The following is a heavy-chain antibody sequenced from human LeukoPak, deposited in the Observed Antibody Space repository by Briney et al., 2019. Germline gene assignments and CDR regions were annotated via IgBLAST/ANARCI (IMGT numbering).Heavy chain of an antibody. CDR1: GFSISSSA. Sequence: GGSLRLSCAASGFSISSSAMNWVRQAPGKGLEWVSSINNVASHIYYAGSVRGRFTISRDNAKNSVYLQMNSLRAEDTAVYYCTRDATYYLRYGYFDYWAREPWSPSPQ. CDR2: INNVASHI. CDR3: TRDATYYLRYGYFDY. D-gene: IGHD2/OR15-2a*01. J-gene: IGHJ4*02. V-gene: IGHV3-21*01.